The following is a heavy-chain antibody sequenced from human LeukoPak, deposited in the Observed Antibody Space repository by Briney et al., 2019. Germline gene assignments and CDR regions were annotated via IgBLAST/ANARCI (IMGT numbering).Heavy chain of an antibody. Sequence: GGSLRLSCAASGFTFSSYGMHWVRQAPGKGLEWVAVISYDGSNKYYADSVKGRFTISRDNSKNTLYLQMNSLRAEDTAVYYCAKDYYDSSGYYEGGPDYWGQGTLVTVSS. CDR3: AKDYYDSSGYYEGGPDY. CDR2: ISYDGSNK. J-gene: IGHJ4*02. CDR1: GFTFSSYG. V-gene: IGHV3-30*18. D-gene: IGHD3-22*01.